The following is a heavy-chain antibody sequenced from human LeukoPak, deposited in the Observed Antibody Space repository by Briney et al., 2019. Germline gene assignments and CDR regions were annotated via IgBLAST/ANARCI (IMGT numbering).Heavy chain of an antibody. V-gene: IGHV3-43D*03. CDR1: GFTFDDYA. CDR2: ISWDGGST. CDR3: AKDALQFFGGAYYFDY. J-gene: IGHJ4*02. D-gene: IGHD3-16*01. Sequence: GGSLRLSCAASGFTFDDYAMHWVRQAPGKGLEWVSLISWDGGSTYYADSVKGRFTISRDNSKNSLYLQMNSLRAEDTALYYCAKDALQFFGGAYYFDYWGQGTLVTVSS.